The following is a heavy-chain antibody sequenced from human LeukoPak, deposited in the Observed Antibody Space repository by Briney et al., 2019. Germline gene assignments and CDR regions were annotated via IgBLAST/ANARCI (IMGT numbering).Heavy chain of an antibody. CDR2: IYYSGST. J-gene: IGHJ4*02. Sequence: PSETLSLTCTVSGGSISSYYWSWLRQPPGKGLEWSGYIYYSGSTNYNPSLTSRVTISVDTSKNQFSLKLSSVTAADTAVYYCARAYTYFDYWGQGTLVTVSS. V-gene: IGHV4-59*08. CDR1: GGSISSYY. D-gene: IGHD1-1*01. CDR3: ARAYTYFDY.